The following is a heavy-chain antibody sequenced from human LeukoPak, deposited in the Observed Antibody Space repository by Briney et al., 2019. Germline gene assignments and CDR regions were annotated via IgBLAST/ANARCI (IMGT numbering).Heavy chain of an antibody. CDR2: IRYDGSNK. CDR3: ARTEYGSGSYYCNY. J-gene: IGHJ4*02. Sequence: GRSLRLSCAASGFTFSSYGMHWVRQAPGKGLEWVAFIRYDGSNKYYADSVKGRFTISRDNAKNSLYLQMNSLRAEDTAVYYCARTEYGSGSYYCNYWGQGTLVTVSS. CDR1: GFTFSSYG. V-gene: IGHV3-33*08. D-gene: IGHD3-10*01.